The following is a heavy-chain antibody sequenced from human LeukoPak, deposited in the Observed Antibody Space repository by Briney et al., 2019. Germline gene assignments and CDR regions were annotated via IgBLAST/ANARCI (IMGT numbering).Heavy chain of an antibody. D-gene: IGHD1-26*01. V-gene: IGHV4-59*01. J-gene: IGHJ6*02. Sequence: PSETLSLTCTVSGGSISSYYWSRIRQPPGKGLEWIGYMYYSGRTNYNPSLKSRVTISVDTSKNQFSLKLSSVTAADTAVYYCAGTFSESYYYYGMDVWGQGTTVTVSS. CDR1: GGSISSYY. CDR3: AGTFSESYYYYGMDV. CDR2: MYYSGRT.